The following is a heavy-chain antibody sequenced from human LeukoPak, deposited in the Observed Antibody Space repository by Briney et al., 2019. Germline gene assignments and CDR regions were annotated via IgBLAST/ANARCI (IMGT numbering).Heavy chain of an antibody. CDR1: GFTLSNYW. J-gene: IGHJ6*03. V-gene: IGHV3-7*01. CDR2: INQDGSEK. CDR3: ARDYPGYSSSWYSNLSYYYYYMDV. D-gene: IGHD6-13*01. Sequence: GGSLRLSCVASGFTLSNYWMSWVRQAPGKGLEWVANINQDGSEKYYVDPVKGRFTISRDNAKNSLYLQMNSLRAEDTAVYYCARDYPGYSSSWYSNLSYYYYYMDVWGKGTTVTISS.